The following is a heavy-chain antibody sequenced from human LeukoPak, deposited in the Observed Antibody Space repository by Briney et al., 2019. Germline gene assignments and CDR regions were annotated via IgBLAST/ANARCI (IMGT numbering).Heavy chain of an antibody. CDR1: GFTVSSNY. CDR3: AKGGGDYNYYSYYMDV. V-gene: IGHV3-30*02. J-gene: IGHJ6*03. CDR2: IRYEGSNK. D-gene: IGHD4-17*01. Sequence: PGGSLRLSCAASGFTVSSNYMSWVRQAPGKGLEGVAFIRYEGSNKYYADSVKGRFTISRDNSKNTLYLQMNSLRAEDTAVYYCAKGGGDYNYYSYYMDVWGKGTTVTVSS.